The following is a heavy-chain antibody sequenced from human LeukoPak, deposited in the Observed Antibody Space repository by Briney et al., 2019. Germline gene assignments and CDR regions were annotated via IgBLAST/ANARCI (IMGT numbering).Heavy chain of an antibody. D-gene: IGHD5-18*01. CDR3: ARERIQLWSAPGRQFDY. CDR2: IYYSGST. V-gene: IGHV4-39*07. J-gene: IGHJ4*02. Sequence: SSETLSLTCTVSGGSISSSSYYWGWIRQPPGKGLEWIGSIYYSGSTYYNPSLKSRVTISVDTSKNQFSLKLSSVTAADTAVYYCARERIQLWSAPGRQFDYWGQGTLVTVSS. CDR1: GGSISSSSYY.